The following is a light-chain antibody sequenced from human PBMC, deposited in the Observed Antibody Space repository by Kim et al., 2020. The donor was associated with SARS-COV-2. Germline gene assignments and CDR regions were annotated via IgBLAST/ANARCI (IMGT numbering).Light chain of an antibody. V-gene: IGLV6-57*03. Sequence: TVSISCTRSSGSIGSNYVQWYQQRPGSAPTTVIYEDNQRPSGVPDRFSGSIDSSSNSASLTISGLKTEDEADYYCQSYDSSNLNWVFGGGTQLTVL. J-gene: IGLJ3*02. CDR2: EDN. CDR3: QSYDSSNLNWV. CDR1: SGSIGSNY.